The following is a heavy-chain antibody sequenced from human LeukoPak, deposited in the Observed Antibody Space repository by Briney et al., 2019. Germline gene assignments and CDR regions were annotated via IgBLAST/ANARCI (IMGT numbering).Heavy chain of an antibody. D-gene: IGHD2-15*01. V-gene: IGHV4-38-2*02. CDR2: IFHTGST. J-gene: IGHJ6*02. CDR1: GDSISSGNY. CDR3: ARERGYCSGGSCPPYYYYYGMDV. Sequence: SETLSLTCTVSGDSISSGNYWGWIRQPPGKGLEWIGSIFHTGSTYFNLSLKSRVTISVDTSKNQFSLKLSSVTAADTAVYYCARERGYCSGGSCPPYYYYYGMDVWGQGTTVTVSS.